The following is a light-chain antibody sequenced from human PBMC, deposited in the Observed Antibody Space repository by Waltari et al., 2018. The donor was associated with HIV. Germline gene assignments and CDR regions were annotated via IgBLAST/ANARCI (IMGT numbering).Light chain of an antibody. CDR1: SSYIGRNT. CDR2: RKD. V-gene: IGLV1-44*01. J-gene: IGLJ3*02. CDR3: TTWEDSLYVWV. Sequence: QSVLTQPPSASGTPGQMVTISCSGGSSYIGRNTVDWYQQLPGTAPKLPIFRKDQRPSPIPVRFSASKSGTATSLTVSGLQSENEAAYYCTTWEDSLYVWVFGGGTKRTLL.